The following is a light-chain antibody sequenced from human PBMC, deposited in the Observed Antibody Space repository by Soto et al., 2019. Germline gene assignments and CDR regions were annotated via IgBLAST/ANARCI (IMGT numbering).Light chain of an antibody. V-gene: IGLV4-60*02. Sequence: QPVLTQSSSASASLGSSVKLTCTLSSGHSTYIIAWHQQQPGKAPRYLMRLEHSGNYNRGSGVPDRFSGSSSGADRHLTISDLQFDDEADYYCETWDGNTWVFGGGTKLNVL. J-gene: IGLJ3*02. CDR2: LEHSGNY. CDR1: SGHSTYI. CDR3: ETWDGNTWV.